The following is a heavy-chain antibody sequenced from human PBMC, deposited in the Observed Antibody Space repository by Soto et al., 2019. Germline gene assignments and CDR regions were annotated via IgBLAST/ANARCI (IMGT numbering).Heavy chain of an antibody. V-gene: IGHV1-2*02. J-gene: IGHJ4*02. D-gene: IGHD2-2*01. CDR1: GYTFTGYY. CDR3: ARDRKARRDIVVVPAASPFDY. Sequence: ASVKVSCKASGYTFTGYYMHWVRQAPGQGLEWMGWINPNSGGTNYAQKFQGRVTMTRDTSISTAYMELSRLRSDDTAVYYCARDRKARRDIVVVPAASPFDYRGQGTLVTVSS. CDR2: INPNSGGT.